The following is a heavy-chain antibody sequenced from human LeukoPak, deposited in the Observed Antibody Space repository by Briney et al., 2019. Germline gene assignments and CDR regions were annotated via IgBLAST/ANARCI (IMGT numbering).Heavy chain of an antibody. CDR1: GFTFDDYA. CDR2: ISWNSGRI. Sequence: GRSLRLSCAASGFTFDDYAMHWVRQAPGKGLEWVSGISWNSGRIGYADSVKGRFTISRDNAKNSLYLQMNSLRAEDTALYYCAKDTGYGYGSTYDYWGQGTLVTVSS. D-gene: IGHD5-18*01. CDR3: AKDTGYGYGSTYDY. V-gene: IGHV3-9*01. J-gene: IGHJ4*02.